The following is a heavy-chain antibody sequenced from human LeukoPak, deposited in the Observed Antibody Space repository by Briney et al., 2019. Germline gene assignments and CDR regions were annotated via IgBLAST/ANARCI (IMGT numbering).Heavy chain of an antibody. V-gene: IGHV1-18*01. J-gene: IGHJ3*02. Sequence: GASVKVSCKASGYTFTSYGISWVRQAPGQGLEWMGWISAYNGNTNYAQKLQGRGTMTTDTSTSTAYMELRSLRSDDTAVYYCARGMMIVVATREDDAFDIWGQGTMVTVSS. D-gene: IGHD3-22*01. CDR3: ARGMMIVVATREDDAFDI. CDR2: ISAYNGNT. CDR1: GYTFTSYG.